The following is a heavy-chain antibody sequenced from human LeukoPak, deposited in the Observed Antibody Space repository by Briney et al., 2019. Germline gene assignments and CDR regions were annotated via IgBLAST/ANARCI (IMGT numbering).Heavy chain of an antibody. D-gene: IGHD6-19*01. J-gene: IGHJ1*01. CDR2: ISSSGSNT. Sequence: GGSLRLSCAASEFTYGMNWVRQAPGKGLECVSAISSSGSNTYYADSVRGRFTIARDTSKNMVYLQMNSLTAEDTAIYYCARRTGAAPGEFFLHWGQGTLVTVSS. CDR1: EFTYG. V-gene: IGHV3-23*01. CDR3: ARRTGAAPGEFFLH.